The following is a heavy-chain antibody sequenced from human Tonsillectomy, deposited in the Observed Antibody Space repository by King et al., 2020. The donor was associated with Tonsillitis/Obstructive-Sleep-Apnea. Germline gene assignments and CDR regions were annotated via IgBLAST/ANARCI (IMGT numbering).Heavy chain of an antibody. V-gene: IGHV1-69*10. D-gene: IGHD5-18*01. CDR2: IIPILGIA. CDR1: GGTFSSYA. Sequence: QMQLVQSGAELKKPGSSVKVSCKASGGTFSSYAISWVRQAPGQGLEWMGGIIPILGIANYAQKFQGRVTITADKSTSTAYMAMSSLRSEDTAVYYCARPRGNSYGRGYYGMDVWGQGTTVTVSS. J-gene: IGHJ6*02. CDR3: ARPRGNSYGRGYYGMDV.